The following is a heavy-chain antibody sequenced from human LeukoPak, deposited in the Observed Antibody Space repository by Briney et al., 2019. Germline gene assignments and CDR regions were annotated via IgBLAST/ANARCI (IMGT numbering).Heavy chain of an antibody. CDR1: GGSFSGSN. J-gene: IGHJ4*02. CDR3: VRAYDH. CDR2: IYNSGST. V-gene: IGHV4-34*01. Sequence: PSETLSLTCAVYGGSFSGSNWSWIRQPPGKGLEWIGEIYNSGSTIYNPSLKSRVTISVDTSKNQFSLTLISVTAADTAVYYCVRAYDHWGQGTLVTVSS.